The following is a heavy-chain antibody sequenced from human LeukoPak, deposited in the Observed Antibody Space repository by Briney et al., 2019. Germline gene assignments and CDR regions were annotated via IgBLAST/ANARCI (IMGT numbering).Heavy chain of an antibody. V-gene: IGHV3-74*01. D-gene: IGHD3-10*01. J-gene: IGHJ4*02. CDR2: MKSDGSRT. Sequence: GGSLRLSCAASGFTFSSYWMHWVRQAPGKGLMWVSRMKSDGSRTSYADSVKGRFTISRDNAKNTLYLQMNSLRAEDTAVYYCAVRQGGSYTGESDYWGQGTLVTVSS. CDR1: GFTFSSYW. CDR3: AVRQGGSYTGESDY.